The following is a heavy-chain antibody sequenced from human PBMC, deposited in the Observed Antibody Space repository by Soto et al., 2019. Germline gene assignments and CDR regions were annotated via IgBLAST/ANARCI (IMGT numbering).Heavy chain of an antibody. D-gene: IGHD1-1*01. CDR1: GFTFSSYV. CDR2: ISRSSSSI. Sequence: GGSLRLSCAASGFTFSSYVMNWVRQAPGKGLEWVASISRSSSSIYYGDSVKGRFTISRDDAKKSLYLEMNSLRADDTAVYYCAKNNAEDYNYHFYGMDVWGQATTVTVSS. J-gene: IGHJ6*02. V-gene: IGHV3-21*01. CDR3: AKNNAEDYNYHFYGMDV.